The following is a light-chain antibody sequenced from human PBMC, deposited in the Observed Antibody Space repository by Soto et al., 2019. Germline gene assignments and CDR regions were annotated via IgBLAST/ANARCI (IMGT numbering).Light chain of an antibody. CDR3: SSYAGTNNLV. J-gene: IGLJ3*02. V-gene: IGLV2-8*01. Sequence: QSALTQPPSASGSPGQSVTISCTGTSSDVGGYKYVSWYQHHPGKAPKLMIYEVNKRPSGVPDRFSGSKSGNTASLTVSGLQAEDEADYYCSSYAGTNNLVFGGGTKLPVL. CDR1: SSDVGGYKY. CDR2: EVN.